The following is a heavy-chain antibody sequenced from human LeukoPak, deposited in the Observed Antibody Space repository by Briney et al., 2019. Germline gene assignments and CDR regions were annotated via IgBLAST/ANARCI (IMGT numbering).Heavy chain of an antibody. D-gene: IGHD3-10*01. Sequence: SVKVSCKASGGTFSDYAISWVRQAPGQGLEWMGGIIPIFDTPNYAQKFQGRVTITADGSTSTAYVELSSPRSEDTAVYYCARGDYYAAGGYYTMDYWGQGTLVTVSS. V-gene: IGHV1-69*13. J-gene: IGHJ4*02. CDR1: GGTFSDYA. CDR2: IIPIFDTP. CDR3: ARGDYYAAGGYYTMDY.